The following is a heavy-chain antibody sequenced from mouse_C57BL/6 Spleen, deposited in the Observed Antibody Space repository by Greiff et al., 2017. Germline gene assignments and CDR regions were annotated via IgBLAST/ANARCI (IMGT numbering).Heavy chain of an antibody. CDR1: GYAFSSSW. J-gene: IGHJ4*01. Sequence: QVQLKESGPELVKPGASVKISCKASGYAFSSSWMNWVKQRPGKGLEWIGRIYPGDGDTNYNGKFKGKATLTADKSSSTAYMQLSSLTSEDSAVYFCASNDYSNPYYAMDYWGQGTSVTVSS. CDR2: IYPGDGDT. CDR3: ASNDYSNPYYAMDY. V-gene: IGHV1-82*01. D-gene: IGHD2-5*01.